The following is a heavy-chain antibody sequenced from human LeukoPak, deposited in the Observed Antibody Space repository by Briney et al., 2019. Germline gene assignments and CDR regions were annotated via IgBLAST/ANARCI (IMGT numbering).Heavy chain of an antibody. Sequence: AGSLTLSCAASGFTFSSYGMSWVRQAPGKGLEWVSAISGSGGSTYYADSVKGRLTISRDNSKNTLYLQMNSLRAGVTAVYYCARGYCSSTSCYADYYYYMDVWGKGTTVTISS. CDR1: GFTFSSYG. CDR2: ISGSGGST. J-gene: IGHJ6*03. V-gene: IGHV3-23*01. D-gene: IGHD2-2*01. CDR3: ARGYCSSTSCYADYYYYMDV.